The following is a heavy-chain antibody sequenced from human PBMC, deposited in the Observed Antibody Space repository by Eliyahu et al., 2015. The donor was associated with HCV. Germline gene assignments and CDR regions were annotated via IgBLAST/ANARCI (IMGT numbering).Heavy chain of an antibody. J-gene: IGHJ4*02. Sequence: EVQLLESGGALVQPGGSLXLSCAASGFTFXGHPMGGVRQDPGKGPEWRAAISGGGGSKYYADSVKGRFTISRDNSRNTLYLQMNSLRAEDTSVYYCGKLRWVEEGYFDYWGQGTLVTVSS. CDR1: GFTFXGHP. D-gene: IGHD1-1*01. V-gene: IGHV3-23*01. CDR2: ISGGGGSK. CDR3: GKLRWVEEGYFDY.